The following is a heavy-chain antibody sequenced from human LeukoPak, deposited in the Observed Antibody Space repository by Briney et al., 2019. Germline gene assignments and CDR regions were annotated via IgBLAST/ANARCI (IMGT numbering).Heavy chain of an antibody. CDR1: GFTFDDYA. J-gene: IGHJ4*02. D-gene: IGHD3-3*01. CDR3: ARGVNYDFWSGSSSYPDY. V-gene: IGHV3-9*01. Sequence: GGSLRLSCAASGFTFDDYAMHWVRQAPGKGLEWVSGISWNSGSIGYADPVKGRFTISRDNAKNSLYLQMNSLRAEDTAVYYCARGVNYDFWSGSSSYPDYWGQGTLVTVSS. CDR2: ISWNSGSI.